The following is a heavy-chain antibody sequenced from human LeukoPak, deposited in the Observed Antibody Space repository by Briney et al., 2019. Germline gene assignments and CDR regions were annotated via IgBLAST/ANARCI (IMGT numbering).Heavy chain of an antibody. V-gene: IGHV4-4*07. D-gene: IGHD1-7*01. CDR3: VANFDGPVY. Sequence: PSETLSLTCTVSGGSISGYYWNWIRQPAGKGLEWIGRIFTSGSDPNPSLKSRVTMSIDTSTNQFSLRLSSVTAADTAVYYCVANFDGPVYWGRGTLVTVSS. CDR1: GGSISGYY. J-gene: IGHJ4*02. CDR2: IFTSGS.